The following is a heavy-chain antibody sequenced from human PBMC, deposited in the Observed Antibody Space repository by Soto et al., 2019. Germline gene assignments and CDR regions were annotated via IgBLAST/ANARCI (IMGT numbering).Heavy chain of an antibody. J-gene: IGHJ6*04. CDR1: GFTFSSYS. CDR2: ISSSSSTI. V-gene: IGHV3-48*01. Sequence: PGGSLRLSCAASGFTFSSYSMNWVRQAPGKGLEWVSYISSSSSTIYYADSVKGRFTISRDNAKNSLYLQMNSLRAEDTAVYYCARDSSMGWSGRGIYGMDGWGKGTTVTVYS. CDR3: ARDSSMGWSGRGIYGMDG. D-gene: IGHD6-19*01.